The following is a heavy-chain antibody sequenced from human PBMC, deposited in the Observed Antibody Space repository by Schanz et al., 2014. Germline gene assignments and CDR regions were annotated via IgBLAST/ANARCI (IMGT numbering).Heavy chain of an antibody. J-gene: IGHJ3*02. CDR2: IGTSGGT. D-gene: IGHD4-17*01. Sequence: EVQLVESGGDLVQPGRSLRLSCAASGFTFSNYVMSWVRQAPGKGLEWVSTIGTSGGTNYAESVKGRFTISRDNSKNTLYLQMNTLRAEDTAVYYCARKMKLGVYGGKGHDSLDIWGQGTMVTVSS. CDR3: ARKMKLGVYGGKGHDSLDI. V-gene: IGHV3-23*04. CDR1: GFTFSNYV.